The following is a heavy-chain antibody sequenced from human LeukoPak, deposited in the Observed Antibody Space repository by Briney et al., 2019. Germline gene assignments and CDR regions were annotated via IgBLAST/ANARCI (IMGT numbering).Heavy chain of an antibody. D-gene: IGHD3-10*01. J-gene: IGHJ4*02. CDR1: GGSFSGYY. Sequence: SETLSLTCAVYGGSFSGYYWNWIRQPPGKGLEWIGYIYYSGTTNYNPSLKSRVSMSVDPSKNQFSLKLSSVTPADTPVYSCARGRKYSCCDRVTEWGSGYSDYWGQGTVVTVSS. CDR3: ARGRKYSCCDRVTEWGSGYSDY. CDR2: IYYSGTT. V-gene: IGHV4-59*01.